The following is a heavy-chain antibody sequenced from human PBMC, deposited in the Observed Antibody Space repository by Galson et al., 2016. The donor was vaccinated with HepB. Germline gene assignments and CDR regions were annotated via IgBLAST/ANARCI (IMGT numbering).Heavy chain of an antibody. Sequence: SVKVSCKASGYSSTNYDINWVRQTTGQGLEWMGWMNPNTGNTGYAQKFQGRVTMTGGTSTSTAYLEVSSLTFEDTATYYCAREWFTSRAYDVEIWGQGTVITFS. CDR1: GYSSTNYD. J-gene: IGHJ3*02. CDR3: AREWFTSRAYDVEI. D-gene: IGHD3-10*01. CDR2: MNPNTGNT. V-gene: IGHV1-8*01.